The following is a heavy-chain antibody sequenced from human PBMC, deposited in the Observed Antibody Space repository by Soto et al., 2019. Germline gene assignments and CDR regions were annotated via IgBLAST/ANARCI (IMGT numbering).Heavy chain of an antibody. Sequence: VASVKVSCKASGYSFTDYHIHWVRQAPGQGLEWLGRINPKSGGTSTAQKFQGWVTMTTDTSISTASMELTRLTSDDTAMYYCARSSLTYGMDVWGQGTTVTVSS. CDR2: INPKSGGT. CDR1: GYSFTDYH. D-gene: IGHD6-13*01. V-gene: IGHV1-2*04. J-gene: IGHJ6*02. CDR3: ARSSLTYGMDV.